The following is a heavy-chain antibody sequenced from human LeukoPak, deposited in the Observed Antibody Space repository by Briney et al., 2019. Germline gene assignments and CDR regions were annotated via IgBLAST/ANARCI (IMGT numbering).Heavy chain of an antibody. CDR2: ISYDGSNK. D-gene: IGHD6-13*01. J-gene: IGHJ6*02. V-gene: IGHV3-30*18. Sequence: GRALILSCAASGFTFSSYGMHWVRQAPGEGLWWVAVISYDGSNKYCADSVKGRFTISRDNSKNTLYLQMNSLRAEDTAVYYCAKYGGSSWYFSQNPYYYYGMDVWGQGTTATVSS. CDR3: AKYGGSSWYFSQNPYYYYGMDV. CDR1: GFTFSSYG.